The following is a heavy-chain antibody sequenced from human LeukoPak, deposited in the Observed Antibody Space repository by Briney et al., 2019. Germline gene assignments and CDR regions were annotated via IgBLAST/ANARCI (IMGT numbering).Heavy chain of an antibody. CDR3: ARVRTIAGPLGY. CDR2: INPSGGST. V-gene: IGHV1-46*01. Sequence: GASVTVSCKASGYTFTSYYMHWVRQAPGQGLEWMGIINPSGGSTSYAQKFQGRVTMTRDTSTSTVYMELSSLRSEDTAVYYCARVRTIAGPLGYWGQGTLVTVSS. D-gene: IGHD6-13*01. J-gene: IGHJ4*02. CDR1: GYTFTSYY.